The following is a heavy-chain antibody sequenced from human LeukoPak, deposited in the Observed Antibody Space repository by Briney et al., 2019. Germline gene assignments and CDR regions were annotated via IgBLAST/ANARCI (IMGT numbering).Heavy chain of an antibody. J-gene: IGHJ4*02. D-gene: IGHD1-26*01. V-gene: IGHV1-69*05. CDR2: IIPIFGTA. Sequence: SVKVACKASGGTFSSYAISWVRQAPGQGLEWMGGIIPIFGTANYAQKFQGRVTITTDESTSTAYMELSSLRSEDTAVCYCARSVRLGTIVGATAYFDYWGQGTLVTVSS. CDR3: ARSVRLGTIVGATAYFDY. CDR1: GGTFSSYA.